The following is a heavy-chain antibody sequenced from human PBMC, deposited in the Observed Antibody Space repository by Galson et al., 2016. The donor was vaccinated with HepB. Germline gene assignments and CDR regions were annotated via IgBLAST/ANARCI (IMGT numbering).Heavy chain of an antibody. CDR1: GFNFNTFT. Sequence: SLRLSGAASGFNFNTFTMHWVRQAPGKGLEWVSSISGGSQHIYYADSVNGRFAISRDNAANSVFLEMNSLRVDDSGVYFCARQVAGLSDWGQGSLVIVSS. CDR3: ARQVAGLSD. D-gene: IGHD6-19*01. J-gene: IGHJ4*02. CDR2: ISGGSQHI. V-gene: IGHV3-21*06.